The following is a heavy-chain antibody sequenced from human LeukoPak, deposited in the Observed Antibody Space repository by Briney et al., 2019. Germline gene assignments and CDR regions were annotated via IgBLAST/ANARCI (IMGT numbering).Heavy chain of an antibody. CDR3: ARGGRAIKQQLEGNWFDP. Sequence: ASVKVSCKASGYTFTSYDINWVRQATGQGLEWKGWMNPNSGNTGYAQKFQGRVTMTRNTSISTAYMELSSLRSEDTAVYYCARGGRAIKQQLEGNWFDPWGQGTLVTVSS. CDR2: MNPNSGNT. J-gene: IGHJ5*02. CDR1: GYTFTSYD. D-gene: IGHD6-13*01. V-gene: IGHV1-8*01.